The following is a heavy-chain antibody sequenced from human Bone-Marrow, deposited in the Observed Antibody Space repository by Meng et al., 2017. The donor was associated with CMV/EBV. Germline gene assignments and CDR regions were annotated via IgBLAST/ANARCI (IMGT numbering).Heavy chain of an antibody. J-gene: IGHJ6*02. CDR3: ARDLVVGLGSSQGKSYYYYGMDV. V-gene: IGHV3-21*01. CDR1: GFTFSSYS. Sequence: GGSLRLSCAASGFTFSSYSMNWVRQAPGKGLEWVSSISSSSSYIYYADSVKGRFTISRDNAKNSLYLQMNSLRAEDTAVYYCARDLVVGLGSSQGKSYYYYGMDVWGQGTTVTVSS. CDR2: ISSSSSYI. D-gene: IGHD6-13*01.